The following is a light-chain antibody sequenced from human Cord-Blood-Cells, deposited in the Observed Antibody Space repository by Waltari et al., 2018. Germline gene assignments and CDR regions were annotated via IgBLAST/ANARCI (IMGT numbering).Light chain of an antibody. V-gene: IGLV1-40*01. CDR3: QSYDSSLSWV. CDR2: GNS. J-gene: IGLJ3*02. Sequence: QSVLTQPPSVSGAPGQRVTISCTGSSSNIGAGYDVHWYQQLPGTAPKLLLYGNSSRPSGVPDRFSGSKSGTSASLAITGLQAEDEADYYCQSYDSSLSWVFGGGTKLTVL. CDR1: SSNIGAGYD.